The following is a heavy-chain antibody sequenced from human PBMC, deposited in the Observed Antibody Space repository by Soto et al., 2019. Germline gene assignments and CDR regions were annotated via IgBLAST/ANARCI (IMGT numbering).Heavy chain of an antibody. D-gene: IGHD3-3*01. V-gene: IGHV3-23*01. CDR3: AKARAQYYDFWSGYPVDY. Sequence: PGGSLRLSCAASGFIFSSYAMSWVRQAPGKGLEWASAISGSGGSTYYADSVKGRFTISRDNSKNTLYLQMNSLRAEDTAVYYCAKARAQYYDFWSGYPVDYWGQGTLVTVSS. J-gene: IGHJ4*02. CDR2: ISGSGGST. CDR1: GFIFSSYA.